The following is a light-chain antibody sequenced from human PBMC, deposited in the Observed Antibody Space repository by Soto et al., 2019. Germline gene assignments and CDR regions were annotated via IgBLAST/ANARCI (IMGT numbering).Light chain of an antibody. Sequence: DIVMTQSPDSLAVSLGERATINCKSSQSVLYSSNNKNYLAWYQQKPGQPPKLLIYWASTRESGVPDRSSGSGSGTDFTLTISSLQAEDVAVYYCQQYYSTLWTFGQGTKVEIK. J-gene: IGKJ1*01. CDR1: QSVLYSSNNKNY. CDR3: QQYYSTLWT. CDR2: WAS. V-gene: IGKV4-1*01.